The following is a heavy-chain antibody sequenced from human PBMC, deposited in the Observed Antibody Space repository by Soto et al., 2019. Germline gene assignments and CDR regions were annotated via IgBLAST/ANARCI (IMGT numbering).Heavy chain of an antibody. Sequence: SGPTLVNPTQTLTLTCSFSGFSLSTSGVGVGWIRQPPGKALEWLALIYWDDDKRYSPSLKSRLTITKDTSKNQVVLTMTNMDPVDTATYYCAHSLIGYYYDSSGSNWFDPWGQGTLVTVS. J-gene: IGHJ5*02. CDR1: GFSLSTSGVG. D-gene: IGHD3-22*01. CDR3: AHSLIGYYYDSSGSNWFDP. V-gene: IGHV2-5*02. CDR2: IYWDDDK.